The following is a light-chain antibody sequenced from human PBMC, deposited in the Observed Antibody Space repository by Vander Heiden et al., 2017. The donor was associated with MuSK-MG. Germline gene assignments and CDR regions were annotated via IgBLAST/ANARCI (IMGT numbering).Light chain of an antibody. Sequence: ELVLTQSPGTLSLSPGERATLSCRASQSVSSRYSAWYQQKPGQAPRLLIYGASRRATGIPDRFSGSGSGTDFTLTISRLEPEDFAVYYCQQAGSSPITFGQGTQLEIK. J-gene: IGKJ5*01. CDR2: GAS. CDR3: QQAGSSPIT. CDR1: QSVSSRY. V-gene: IGKV3-20*01.